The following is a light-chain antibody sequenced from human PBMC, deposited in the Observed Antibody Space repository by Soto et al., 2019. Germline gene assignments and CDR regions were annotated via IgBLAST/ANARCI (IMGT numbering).Light chain of an antibody. CDR2: DAS. J-gene: IGKJ5*01. Sequence: DIQMTQSPSTLSASVGDSVTITCRASQSISAWLAWYQQKPGKAPNLLIYDASSLQSGVPSRFSGTGSGTEFTLTINNLQPEDFATYYCQQAASFPITFGQGTRLEIK. V-gene: IGKV1-5*01. CDR3: QQAASFPIT. CDR1: QSISAW.